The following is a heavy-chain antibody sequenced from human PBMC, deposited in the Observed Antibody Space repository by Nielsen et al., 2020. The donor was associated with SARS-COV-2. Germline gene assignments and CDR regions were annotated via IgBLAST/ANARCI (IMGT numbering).Heavy chain of an antibody. V-gene: IGHV2-26*01. J-gene: IGHJ3*02. CDR1: GFSLSNARMG. CDR2: IFSNDEK. D-gene: IGHD3-22*01. Sequence: SGPTLVKPTETLTLTCTVSGFSLSNARMGVSWIRQPPGKALEWLAHIFSNDEKSYSTSLKSRLTISKDTSKSQVVLTMTNMDPVDTATYYCAHSPMYYYDSTPGAFDIWGQGTMVTVSS. CDR3: AHSPMYYYDSTPGAFDI.